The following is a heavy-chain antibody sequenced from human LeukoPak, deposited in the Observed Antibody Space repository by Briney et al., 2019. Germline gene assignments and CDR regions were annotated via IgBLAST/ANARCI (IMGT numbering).Heavy chain of an antibody. CDR3: ARDGTLTAGPFDP. Sequence: RRSLRLSCAAPGITFSSFGMHWLRQAPGKGRGWVAFLWYDGSNKYYADSVKGRFTSSRDNSKITLYLQMNSLRVEDTAVYYCARDGTLTAGPFDPWGRGTLVTVSS. D-gene: IGHD1-1*01. CDR2: LWYDGSNK. CDR1: GITFSSFG. J-gene: IGHJ5*02. V-gene: IGHV3-33*01.